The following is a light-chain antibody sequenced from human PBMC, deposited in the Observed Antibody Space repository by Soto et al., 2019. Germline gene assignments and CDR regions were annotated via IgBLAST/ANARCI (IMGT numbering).Light chain of an antibody. V-gene: IGLV1-47*01. CDR1: ISNIGGNP. CDR2: RNN. Sequence: QSVLTQPPSASGTPGQRVTISCTGSISNIGGNPVYWHQQLPGTAPKLLFFRNNQRPSGVPDRFSDSKSGTSASLAISGLRSEDEADYYCASWDDSLSVYVFGTGTKVTVL. J-gene: IGLJ1*01. CDR3: ASWDDSLSVYV.